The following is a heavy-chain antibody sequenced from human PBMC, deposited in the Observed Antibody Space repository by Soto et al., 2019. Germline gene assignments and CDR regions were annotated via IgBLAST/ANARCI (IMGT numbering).Heavy chain of an antibody. CDR1: GFTFSSYW. CDR3: VRGDGDRYDGHGYLGRH. CDR2: MNMDGNRI. V-gene: IGHV3-74*01. J-gene: IGHJ4*02. Sequence: EVQLVESGGGLVQPGGSLRLSCAASGFTFSSYWMHWVRQAPGKGLEWVSRMNMDGNRISYVDSVKGRCTLSRDNAKNTFYMEMNSARVEDTAVYYCVRGDGDRYDGHGYLGRHWGQGSLVTVSS. D-gene: IGHD2-21*01.